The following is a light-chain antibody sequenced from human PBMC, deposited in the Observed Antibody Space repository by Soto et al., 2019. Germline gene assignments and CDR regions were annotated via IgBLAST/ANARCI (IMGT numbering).Light chain of an antibody. CDR2: DAS. CDR3: QQYGRTPLT. J-gene: IGKJ4*01. V-gene: IGKV3-20*01. Sequence: EIVLTQSPGTLSLSPGERASLSCRASQSVSRNYVAWYHYKPGQAPRLLIYDASTSATGIPDRFSGSGYRADFTLTISRLEDEVFAQYFCQQYGRTPLTFGGGAKVEIK. CDR1: QSVSRNY.